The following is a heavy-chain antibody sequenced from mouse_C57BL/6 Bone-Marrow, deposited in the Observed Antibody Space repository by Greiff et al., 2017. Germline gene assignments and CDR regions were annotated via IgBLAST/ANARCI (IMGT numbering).Heavy chain of an antibody. CDR2: IYPGDGDT. Sequence: QVQLQQSGPELVKPGASVKISCKASGYAFSSSWMNWVKQRPGTGLEWIGRIYPGDGDTNYNGKFKGKATLTADKSSSTAYMQRSSLSSEDSAVYFCARGLYYYGSSYKFDYGGQGTTLTVSS. CDR3: ARGLYYYGSSYKFDY. J-gene: IGHJ2*01. D-gene: IGHD1-1*01. V-gene: IGHV1-82*01. CDR1: GYAFSSSW.